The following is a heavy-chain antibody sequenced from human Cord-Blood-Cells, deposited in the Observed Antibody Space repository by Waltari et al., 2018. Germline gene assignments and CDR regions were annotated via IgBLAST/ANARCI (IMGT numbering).Heavy chain of an antibody. CDR1: GGSFSGYY. D-gene: IGHD7-27*01. CDR3: ASKKLGYFDY. J-gene: IGHJ4*02. CDR2: INHSGSN. V-gene: IGHV4-34*01. Sequence: QVQLQQWGAGLLKPSETLSLTCAVYGGSFSGYYWSWIRQPPGKGLEWIGEINHSGSNTYNPSLKSRVTISVDTSKNQFSLKLSSVTAADTAVYYCASKKLGYFDYWGQGTLVTVSS.